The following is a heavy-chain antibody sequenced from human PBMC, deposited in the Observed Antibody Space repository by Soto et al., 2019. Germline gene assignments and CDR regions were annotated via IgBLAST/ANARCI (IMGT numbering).Heavy chain of an antibody. J-gene: IGHJ4*02. V-gene: IGHV1-3*01. CDR3: ARSIVVVTALDY. CDR2: INAGSGNT. CDR1: GYTFTSYA. D-gene: IGHD2-21*02. Sequence: ASVKVSCKASGYTFTSYAMHWVRQAPGQRLERMGWINAGSGNTKYSQKFQGRVTITRDTSASTAYMELSSLRSEDTALYYCARSIVVVTALDYWGQGTLVTVSS.